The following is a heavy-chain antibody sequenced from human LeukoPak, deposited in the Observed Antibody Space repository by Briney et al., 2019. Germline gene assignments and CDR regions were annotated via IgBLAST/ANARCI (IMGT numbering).Heavy chain of an antibody. J-gene: IGHJ4*02. V-gene: IGHV1-2*02. CDR1: GYTFTGYY. D-gene: IGHD2-15*01. CDR3: ARPRRSSGSFATDY. CDR2: INPNSGGT. Sequence: ASVKVSCKASGYTFTGYYMHWVRQAPGQGLEWMGWINPNSGGTNYAQKFQGRVTMTRNTSISTAYMELSSLRSEDTAVYYCARPRRSSGSFATDYWGQGTLVTVSS.